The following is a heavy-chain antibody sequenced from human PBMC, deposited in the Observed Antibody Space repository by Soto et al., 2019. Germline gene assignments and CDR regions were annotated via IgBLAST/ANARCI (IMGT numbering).Heavy chain of an antibody. CDR1: GFSLSNAGLG. Sequence: QATVKESGPVLVKPTETLTLTCTVSGFSLSNAGLGVSWFRQPPWKALEWLAHIFSNDEKSYSTSLKSRLTISKDTSKSQVVLTMTNMDPVYTATYYCASTYSTSWYWFDPWGQGTLVTVSS. CDR2: IFSNDEK. CDR3: ASTYSTSWYWFDP. J-gene: IGHJ5*02. D-gene: IGHD6-13*01. V-gene: IGHV2-26*04.